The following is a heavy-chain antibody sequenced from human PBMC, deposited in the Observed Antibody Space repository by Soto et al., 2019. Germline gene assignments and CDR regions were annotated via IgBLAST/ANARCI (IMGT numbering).Heavy chain of an antibody. D-gene: IGHD3-10*01. CDR1: GFTFSSYG. V-gene: IGHV3-30*19. J-gene: IGHJ4*02. CDR3: ARDDEGGSYCDLGY. Sequence: PGXSLRLSCAASGFTFSSYGIHWVHQAPGKGLEWVAIILHDGNNKYYADSVKGRFTISRDNSKNTLYLQMNSLRNEDTAIYYCARDDEGGSYCDLGYWGQGTLVTVSS. CDR2: ILHDGNNK.